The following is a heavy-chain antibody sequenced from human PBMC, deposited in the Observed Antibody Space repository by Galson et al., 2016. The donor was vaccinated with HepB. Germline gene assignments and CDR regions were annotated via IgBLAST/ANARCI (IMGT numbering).Heavy chain of an antibody. Sequence: QSGAEVKQPGESLKISCKGSGYSFSSYWIGWVRQMPGKGLEWMGITFPGDSYTRYSPSFQGQVTVSADKSINTAYLQWSSLKASDAAMYYCAIRSVSYWYFDLWGRGTLVTVSS. CDR2: TFPGDSYT. V-gene: IGHV5-51*01. CDR1: GYSFSSYW. CDR3: AIRSVSYWYFDL. D-gene: IGHD2-8*01. J-gene: IGHJ2*01.